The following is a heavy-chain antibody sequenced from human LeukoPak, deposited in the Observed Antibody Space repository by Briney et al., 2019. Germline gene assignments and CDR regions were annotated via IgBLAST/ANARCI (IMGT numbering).Heavy chain of an antibody. J-gene: IGHJ4*02. V-gene: IGHV4-4*07. D-gene: IGHD6-6*01. CDR1: GGSISSYY. Sequence: PSETLSLTCSVSGGSISSYYWSWIRQPAGKGLEWIGRIYASGSTNYNPSLKSRVTMSVDTSKNQFSLSLSSVTAADTAVYYCARYSSSLFLDYWGQETLVTVSS. CDR2: IYASGST. CDR3: ARYSSSLFLDY.